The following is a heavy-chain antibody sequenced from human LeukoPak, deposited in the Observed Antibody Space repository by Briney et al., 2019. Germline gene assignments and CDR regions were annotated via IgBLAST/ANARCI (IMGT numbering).Heavy chain of an antibody. CDR3: ARGNLWDYRRYYYYMDV. D-gene: IGHD4-11*01. Sequence: MTSETLSLTCDVYGGSFSGHYWSWIRQPPGKGLEWIGEINHRGSTNYNPSLKSRVTISVDASKNQFSLRLNSVTAADTAVYYCARGNLWDYRRYYYYMDVWGKGTTVTVSS. J-gene: IGHJ6*03. CDR1: GGSFSGHY. V-gene: IGHV4-34*01. CDR2: INHRGST.